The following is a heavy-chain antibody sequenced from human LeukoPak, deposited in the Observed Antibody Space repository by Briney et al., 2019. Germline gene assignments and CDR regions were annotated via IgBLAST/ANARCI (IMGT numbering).Heavy chain of an antibody. D-gene: IGHD3-16*01. CDR3: ARTIMIPDAFDI. CDR1: GYTFTNYG. J-gene: IGHJ3*02. Sequence: ASVKVSCKASGYTFTNYGVSWVRQAPGQGLEWMGWISAYNGNTNYAQKLQGRVTMTTDTSTSTAYMELRSLRSDDTAVYYCARTIMIPDAFDIWGQGTMVTVSS. V-gene: IGHV1-18*01. CDR2: ISAYNGNT.